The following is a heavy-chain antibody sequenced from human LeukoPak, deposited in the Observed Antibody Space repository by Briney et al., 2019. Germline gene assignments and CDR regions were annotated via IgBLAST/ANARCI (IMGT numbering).Heavy chain of an antibody. D-gene: IGHD3-22*01. CDR1: GGSISSYY. Sequence: KPSETLSLTCTVSGGSISSYYWSWIRQPPGKGLEWIGYIYYSGSTNYNPSLKSRVTISVDTSKNQFSLKLSSVTAADTAVYYCARASDYYDSSGPAGFDPWGQGTLVTVSS. CDR2: IYYSGST. J-gene: IGHJ5*02. V-gene: IGHV4-59*12. CDR3: ARASDYYDSSGPAGFDP.